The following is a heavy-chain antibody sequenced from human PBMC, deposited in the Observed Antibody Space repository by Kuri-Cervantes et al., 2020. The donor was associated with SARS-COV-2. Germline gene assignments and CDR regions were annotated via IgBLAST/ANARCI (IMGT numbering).Heavy chain of an antibody. CDR3: AYGTYYDILTGYLDFDY. CDR1: GFTFSSYA. CDR2: ISGSGGST. V-gene: IGHV3-23*01. Sequence: GGSLRLSCAASGFTFSSYAMSWVRQAPGKGLEWVSAISGSGGSTYYADSVKGRFTISRDNSKNTLYLQMNSLRAGDTAVYYCAYGTYYDILTGYLDFDYWGQGTLVTVSS. J-gene: IGHJ4*02. D-gene: IGHD3-9*01.